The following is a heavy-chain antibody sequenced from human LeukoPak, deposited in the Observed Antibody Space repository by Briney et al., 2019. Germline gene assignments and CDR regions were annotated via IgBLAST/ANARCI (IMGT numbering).Heavy chain of an antibody. Sequence: GGTLRLSCAASGFSFSSYGMSWVRQAPGKGLEWISAITGSGGTTYYADSVEGRFTISRDNAKNSLYLQMNSLRAEDTAVYYCARAVYSGYDLLDYWGQGTLVTVSS. CDR3: ARAVYSGYDLLDY. CDR2: ITGSGGTT. J-gene: IGHJ4*02. V-gene: IGHV3-23*01. D-gene: IGHD5-12*01. CDR1: GFSFSSYG.